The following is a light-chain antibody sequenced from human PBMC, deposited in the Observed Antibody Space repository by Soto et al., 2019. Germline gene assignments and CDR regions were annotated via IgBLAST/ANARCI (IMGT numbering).Light chain of an antibody. Sequence: SYELTQPLSVSVALGQTARITCGGNNIGSKNVHWYQQKPGQAPVLVIYRDSNRASGIPERFSGSNSGNTATLTISRAQAGDDADYYCQVCDSSTVVFGGRTKPTVL. CDR3: QVCDSSTVV. CDR1: NIGSKN. J-gene: IGLJ2*01. CDR2: RDS. V-gene: IGLV3-9*01.